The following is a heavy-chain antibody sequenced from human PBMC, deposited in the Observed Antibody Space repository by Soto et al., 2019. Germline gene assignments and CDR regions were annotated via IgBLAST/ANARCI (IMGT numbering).Heavy chain of an antibody. V-gene: IGHV4-4*02. CDR2: IYHSGST. Sequence: SETLSLTCAVSGGSISSSNWWSWVRQPPGKGLEWIGEIYHSGSTNYNPSLKGRVTISVDKSKNQSSLKLSSVTAADTAVYYCARSSSGGWFDPWGQGTLVTVSS. J-gene: IGHJ5*02. D-gene: IGHD6-6*01. CDR1: GGSISSSNW. CDR3: ARSSSGGWFDP.